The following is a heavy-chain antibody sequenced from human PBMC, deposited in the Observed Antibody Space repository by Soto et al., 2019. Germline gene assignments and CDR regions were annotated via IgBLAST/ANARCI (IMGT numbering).Heavy chain of an antibody. CDR2: ISSNGGST. V-gene: IGHV3-64D*06. J-gene: IGHJ4*02. CDR3: VKPYDSSGYYYVPNLAFDY. CDR1: GFTFSSYA. D-gene: IGHD3-22*01. Sequence: GGSLRLSCSASGFTFSSYAMHWVRQAPGKGLDYVSAISSNGGSTYYADSVKGRFTISRDNSKNTLYLQMSSLRAEDTAVYYCVKPYDSSGYYYVPNLAFDYWGQGTLVTVSS.